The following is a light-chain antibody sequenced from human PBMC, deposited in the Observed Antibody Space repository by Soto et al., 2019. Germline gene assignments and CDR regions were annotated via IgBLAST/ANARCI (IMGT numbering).Light chain of an antibody. J-gene: IGLJ3*02. CDR3: TSYTSISTVV. CDR2: DVS. Sequence: QSALTQPASVSGSPGQSITISCTGTSSDVGGYNYVSWYQQHPGKAPKLLIYDVSTRPSRVSNRFSGSKSGNTASLTISGLQAEDEANYYCTSYTSISTVVFGGGTQLTVL. CDR1: SSDVGGYNY. V-gene: IGLV2-14*01.